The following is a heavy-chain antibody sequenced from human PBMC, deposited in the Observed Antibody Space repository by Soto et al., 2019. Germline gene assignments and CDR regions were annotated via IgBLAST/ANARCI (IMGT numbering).Heavy chain of an antibody. CDR1: GGSISSGGYS. CDR2: IYHSGST. J-gene: IGHJ4*02. CDR3: ASQHYYDSSGYYVVY. D-gene: IGHD3-22*01. Sequence: SETLSLTCAVSGGSISSGGYSWSWIRQPPGKGLEWIGYIYHSGSTYYNPSLKSRVTISVDRSKNQFSLKLSSVTAADTAVYYCASQHYYDSSGYYVVYWGQGTLVTVSS. V-gene: IGHV4-30-2*01.